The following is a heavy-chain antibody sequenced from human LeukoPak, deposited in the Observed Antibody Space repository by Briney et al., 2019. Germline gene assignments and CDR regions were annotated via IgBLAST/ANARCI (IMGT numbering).Heavy chain of an antibody. J-gene: IGHJ4*02. CDR3: AREIGPIQLHLWSSAFDL. Sequence: GASVKVSCKAFGYTFTSNYMHWVRQAPGQGPEWMGVISPSGGSTTYAQKFQGRVTLTRDMSTSTDYLELSSLRSEDTAVYYCAREIGPIQLHLWSSAFDLWGQGTLVTVSS. V-gene: IGHV1-46*01. CDR1: GYTFTSNY. D-gene: IGHD5-18*01. CDR2: ISPSGGST.